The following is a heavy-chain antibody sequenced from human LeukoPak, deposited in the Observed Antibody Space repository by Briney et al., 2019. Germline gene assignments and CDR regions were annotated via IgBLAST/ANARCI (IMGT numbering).Heavy chain of an antibody. V-gene: IGHV4-4*07. J-gene: IGHJ4*02. D-gene: IGHD3-22*01. Sequence: SETLSLTCTVSGYSISSSYYWSWIRQPAGKGLEWIGRIYTSGSTNYNPSLKSRVTMSVDTSKNRFSLKLSSVTAADTAVYYCARGSAAYYDSSGYYSHFDYWGQGTLVTVSS. CDR3: ARGSAAYYDSSGYYSHFDY. CDR2: IYTSGST. CDR1: GYSISSSYY.